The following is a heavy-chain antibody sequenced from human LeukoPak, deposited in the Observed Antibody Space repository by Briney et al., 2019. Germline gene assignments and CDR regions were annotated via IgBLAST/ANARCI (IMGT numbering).Heavy chain of an antibody. CDR3: AREDSGNWNWFDP. Sequence: SETLSLTCTVSGGSISSGSYYWSWIRQPAGKGLEWIGRIYTSGSTNYNPSLKSRVTISVDTSKNQFSLKLSSVTAADAAVYYCAREDSGNWNWFDPWGQGTLVTVSS. CDR1: GGSISSGSYY. CDR2: IYTSGST. V-gene: IGHV4-61*02. D-gene: IGHD1-1*01. J-gene: IGHJ5*02.